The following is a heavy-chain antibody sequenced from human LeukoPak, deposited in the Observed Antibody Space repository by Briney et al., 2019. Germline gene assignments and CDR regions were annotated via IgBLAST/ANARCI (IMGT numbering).Heavy chain of an antibody. V-gene: IGHV4-61*02. CDR1: GGSMRSDSSF. J-gene: IGHJ4*02. Sequence: SQTLSLTCSVSGGSMRSDSSFWSWIRQPAGKGLEWIGRIYATGNTNYNPSLESRVTISVDTSKNQFSLKLSSVTAADTAVYYCARGRRFLEWLSLFDYWGQGTLVTVSS. CDR3: ARGRRFLEWLSLFDY. D-gene: IGHD3-3*01. CDR2: IYATGNT.